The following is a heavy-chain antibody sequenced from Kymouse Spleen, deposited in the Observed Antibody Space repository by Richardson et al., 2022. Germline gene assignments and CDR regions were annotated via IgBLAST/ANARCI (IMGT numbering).Heavy chain of an antibody. CDR3: AKPANWGFDY. CDR1: GFTFSSYG. V-gene: IGHV3-30*18. Sequence: QVQLVESGGGVVQPGRSLRLSCAASGFTFSSYGMHWVRQAPGKGLEWVAVISYDGSNKYYADSVKGRFTISRDNSKNTLYLQMNSLRAEDTAVYYCAKPANWGFDYWGQGTLVTVSS. CDR2: ISYDGSNK. D-gene: IGHD7-27*02. J-gene: IGHJ4*02.